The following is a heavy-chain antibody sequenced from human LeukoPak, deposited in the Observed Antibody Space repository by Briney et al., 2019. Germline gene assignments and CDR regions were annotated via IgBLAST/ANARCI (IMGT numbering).Heavy chain of an antibody. J-gene: IGHJ4*02. Sequence: GASVKVSCKASGYTFTGYYMHWVRQAPGQGLEWMGWINPNSGGTNYAQKFQGWVTMTRDTSISTAYMELSRLRSDDTAVYYCARDRWDDSSGYYFDYWGQGTLVTVSS. CDR3: ARDRWDDSSGYYFDY. V-gene: IGHV1-2*04. CDR2: INPNSGGT. CDR1: GYTFTGYY. D-gene: IGHD3-22*01.